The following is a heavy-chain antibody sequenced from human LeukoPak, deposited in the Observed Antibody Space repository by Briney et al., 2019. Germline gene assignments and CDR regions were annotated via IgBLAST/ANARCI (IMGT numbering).Heavy chain of an antibody. CDR3: ASLGGGNSVGDAFDI. D-gene: IGHD4-23*01. J-gene: IGHJ3*02. V-gene: IGHV4-59*01. CDR1: GGSISSYY. CDR2: IYYSGST. Sequence: SETLSFTCTVSGGSISSYYWSWIRQPPGKGLEWIGYIYYSGSTNYNPSLKSRVTISVDTSKNQFSLKLSSVTAADTAVYYCASLGGGNSVGDAFDIWGQGTMVTVSS.